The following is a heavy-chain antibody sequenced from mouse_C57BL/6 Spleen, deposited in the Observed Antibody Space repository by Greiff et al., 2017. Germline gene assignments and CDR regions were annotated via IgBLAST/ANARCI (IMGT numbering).Heavy chain of an antibody. CDR1: GYAFSSSW. Sequence: QVQLQQSGPALVKPGASVQISCKASGYAFSSSWLNWVKQRPGTGLAWIGRIYPGAGDPNYNGTFKGPATLTADKSSSTAYMQLSSLTSEDAAVYFCARYCYYYGDWYFDVWGTGTTVTGSS. J-gene: IGHJ1*03. CDR3: ARYCYYYGDWYFDV. CDR2: IYPGAGDP. V-gene: IGHV1-82*01. D-gene: IGHD1-1*01.